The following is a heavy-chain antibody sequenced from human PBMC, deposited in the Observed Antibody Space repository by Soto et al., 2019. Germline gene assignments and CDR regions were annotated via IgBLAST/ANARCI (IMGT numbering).Heavy chain of an antibody. Sequence: QVQLVESGGGVVQPGRSLKLSCAASGFTFTSFSMQWVRQAPGKGLEWVAVISYDGSIEYYADSVKCRFTISRDNSKNPLYLQMYSLRTEDTAVYFCAREWSTSGDLDYWGQGTLVTVSS. D-gene: IGHD3-10*01. J-gene: IGHJ4*02. CDR1: GFTFTSFS. V-gene: IGHV3-30-3*01. CDR3: AREWSTSGDLDY. CDR2: ISYDGSIE.